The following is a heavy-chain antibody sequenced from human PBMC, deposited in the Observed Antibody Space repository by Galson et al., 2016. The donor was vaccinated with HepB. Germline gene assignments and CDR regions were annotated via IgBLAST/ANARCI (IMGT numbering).Heavy chain of an antibody. CDR2: IKSKTDGGTT. J-gene: IGHJ5*02. CDR3: TVAASYDFWSGYYMLDP. V-gene: IGHV3-15*07. Sequence: SLRLSCAASGFSFSHAWMHWVHQAPGKGLEWVGRIKSKTDGGTTDYAAPVKGRFAISRDNSKVTLYLQMNRLKTEDTGVYYCTVAASYDFWSGYYMLDPWGQGTLVTVS. CDR1: GFSFSHAW. D-gene: IGHD3-3*01.